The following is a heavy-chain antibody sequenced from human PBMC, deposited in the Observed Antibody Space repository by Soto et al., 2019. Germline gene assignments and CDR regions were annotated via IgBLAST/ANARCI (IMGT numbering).Heavy chain of an antibody. D-gene: IGHD1-1*01. V-gene: IGHV3-30-3*01. CDR2: ISYDGSNK. CDR3: ARVDGTRWLKLMGLSGAFDI. J-gene: IGHJ3*02. Sequence: HPGGSLRLSCAASGFGFTFSTSAMSWVRQAPGKGLEWVAVISYDGSNKYYADSVKGRFTISRDNSKNTLYLQMNSLRAEDTAVYYCARVDGTRWLKLMGLSGAFDIWGKGTMVTVSS. CDR1: GFGFTFSTSA.